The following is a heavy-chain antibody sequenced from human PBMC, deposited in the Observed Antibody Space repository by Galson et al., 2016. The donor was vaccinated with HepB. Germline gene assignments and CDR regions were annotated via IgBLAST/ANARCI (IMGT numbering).Heavy chain of an antibody. Sequence: SLRLSCAASAFTFSSYAMHWVRQAPGKGLEWVAVISDDGNNKYYADFVKGRFTTSRDNSQNTLYLQMNSLRTEDTAVYYCVRELYDYIWGTYRSRFDYWGQGTLVTVSS. CDR2: ISDDGNNK. CDR3: VRELYDYIWGTYRSRFDY. V-gene: IGHV3-30-3*01. J-gene: IGHJ4*02. CDR1: AFTFSSYA. D-gene: IGHD3-16*02.